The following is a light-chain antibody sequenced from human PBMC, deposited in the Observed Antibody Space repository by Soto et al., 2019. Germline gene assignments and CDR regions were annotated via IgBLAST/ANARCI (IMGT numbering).Light chain of an antibody. CDR1: PSNIGNDY. CDR2: ENN. V-gene: IGLV1-51*01. Sequence: QSVLTQPPSVSAAPGQKVTISCSGSPSNIGNDYVSWYRQLPGTAPKLLIYENNKRPSEIPDRFSGSKSGTSATLGITGLQTGDEADYYCGTWDSSLSVYVFGTGTKLTVL. J-gene: IGLJ1*01. CDR3: GTWDSSLSVYV.